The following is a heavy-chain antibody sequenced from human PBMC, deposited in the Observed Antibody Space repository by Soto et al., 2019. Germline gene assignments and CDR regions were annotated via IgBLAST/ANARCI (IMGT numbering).Heavy chain of an antibody. CDR3: ARARVYYDFWSGYYPTPHFDY. D-gene: IGHD3-3*01. Sequence: GASVMFSCKASGGTFSSYAISWVRQAPGQGLEWMGGIIPIFGTANYAQKFQGRVTITRDTSASTAYMELSSLRSEDTAVYYCARARVYYDFWSGYYPTPHFDYWGQGTLVTVSS. CDR2: IIPIFGTA. J-gene: IGHJ4*02. V-gene: IGHV1-69*05. CDR1: GGTFSSYA.